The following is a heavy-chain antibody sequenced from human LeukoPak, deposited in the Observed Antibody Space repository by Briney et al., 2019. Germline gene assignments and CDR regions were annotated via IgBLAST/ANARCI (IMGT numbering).Heavy chain of an antibody. J-gene: IGHJ3*02. CDR3: ASYVEMATIHDAFDI. V-gene: IGHV3-11*03. CDR1: GFTFSDYY. CDR2: ISSSSSYT. Sequence: GRSLRLSCAASGFTFSDYYMSWIRQAPGKGLEWVSYISSSSSYTNYADSVKGRFTISRDNAKNSLYLQMNSLRAEDTAVYYCASYVEMATIHDAFDIWGQGTMVTVSS. D-gene: IGHD5-24*01.